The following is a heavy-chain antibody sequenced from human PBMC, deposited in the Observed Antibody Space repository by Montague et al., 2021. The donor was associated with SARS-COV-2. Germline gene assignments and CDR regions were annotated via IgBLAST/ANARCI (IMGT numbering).Heavy chain of an antibody. V-gene: IGHV4-59*01. Sequence: SETLSLTCTVSRGSISTYYWSWIRQPPGRGLEWIGYVYNSGTAIYNPSLHGRVTISVDTSKSQFSLQLSSVSAADTAIYYCVRGAIRGPYNWFDPWGQGTLVAVSS. D-gene: IGHD3-3*01. CDR2: VYNSGTA. CDR3: VRGAIRGPYNWFDP. CDR1: RGSISTYY. J-gene: IGHJ5*02.